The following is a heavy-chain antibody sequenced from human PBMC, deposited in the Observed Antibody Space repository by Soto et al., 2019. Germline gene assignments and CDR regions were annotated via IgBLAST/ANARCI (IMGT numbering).Heavy chain of an antibody. J-gene: IGHJ4*02. V-gene: IGHV3-23*01. CDR1: GFTFSSYA. CDR2: ISGSGGST. D-gene: IGHD5-18*01. CDR3: AMVPKTPYGYKDY. Sequence: EVQLLESGGGLVQPGGSLRLSCAASGFTFSSYAMSWVRQAPGKGLEWVSAISGSGGSTYYADSVKGRFTISRDNSKNTLYLQMSSLRAEDTAVYYCAMVPKTPYGYKDYWGQGTLVTVSS.